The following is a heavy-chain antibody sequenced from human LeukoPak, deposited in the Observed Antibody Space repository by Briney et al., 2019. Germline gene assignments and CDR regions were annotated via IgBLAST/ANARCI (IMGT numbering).Heavy chain of an antibody. CDR1: GFTFSSYE. J-gene: IGHJ4*02. CDR2: ISSLGSTI. Sequence: GGSLRLSCAASGFTFSSYEMDWVRQAPGKGLEWVSYISSLGSTIYYADSVKGRFTISRDNAKNSLYLQMNSLRAEDTAVYYCAGTGYDIIFDYWGQGTLVTVSS. D-gene: IGHD3-9*01. CDR3: AGTGYDIIFDY. V-gene: IGHV3-48*03.